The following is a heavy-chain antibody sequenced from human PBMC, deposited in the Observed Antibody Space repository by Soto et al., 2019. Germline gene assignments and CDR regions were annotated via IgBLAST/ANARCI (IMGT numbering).Heavy chain of an antibody. CDR2: IYYSGST. J-gene: IGHJ4*02. D-gene: IGHD6-13*01. Sequence: QVQLQESGPGLVKPSQTLSLTCTVSGGSISSGDYYWSWIRQPPGKGLEWIGYIYYSGSTYYNPSLKSRVTISVDTSKNQFSLKLSSVTAADTAVYYCARDHGSDSSSWYEPSYYFDYWGQGTLVTVSS. CDR1: GGSISSGDYY. V-gene: IGHV4-30-4*01. CDR3: ARDHGSDSSSWYEPSYYFDY.